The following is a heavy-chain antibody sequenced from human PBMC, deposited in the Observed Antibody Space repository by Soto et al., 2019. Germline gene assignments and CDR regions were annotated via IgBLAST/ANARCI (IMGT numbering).Heavy chain of an antibody. J-gene: IGHJ4*02. CDR3: VNIVGATHLPESDY. CDR1: GFTFSSYA. D-gene: IGHD1-26*01. V-gene: IGHV3-23*01. CDR2: ISGSGGST. Sequence: GGSLRLSCAASGFTFSSYAMSWVRQAPGKGLEWVSAISGSGGSTYHADSVKGRFTISRDNSKNTLYLQMNSMRAEDTAVYYCVNIVGATHLPESDYWGQGTLVTVSS.